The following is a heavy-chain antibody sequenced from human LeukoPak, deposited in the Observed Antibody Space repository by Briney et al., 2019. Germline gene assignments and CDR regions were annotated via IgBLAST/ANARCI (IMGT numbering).Heavy chain of an antibody. CDR2: IKHSGST. CDR1: GGSLSGHY. D-gene: IGHD2-15*01. Sequence: SETLSLTCAVSGGSLSGHYWSWIRQPPGKGLEWIGEIKHSGSTNYNPSLKSRVTISVDTSKNQFSLKLSSVTAADTAVYYCATGGSAGLISAFDIWGQGTMVTVSS. J-gene: IGHJ3*02. V-gene: IGHV4-34*01. CDR3: ATGGSAGLISAFDI.